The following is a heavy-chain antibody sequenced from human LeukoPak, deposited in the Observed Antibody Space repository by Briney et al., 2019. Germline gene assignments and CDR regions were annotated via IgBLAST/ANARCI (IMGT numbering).Heavy chain of an antibody. CDR1: GFTFSSYA. Sequence: GGSLRLSCAASGFTFSSYAMSWVRQAPGKGLEWVSAISGSSGSTYYADSVKGRFTISRDNSKNTLYLQMNSLRAEDTAVYYCAKDEHIVVVTAILYWGQGTLVTVSS. J-gene: IGHJ4*02. CDR3: AKDEHIVVVTAILY. CDR2: ISGSSGST. D-gene: IGHD2-21*02. V-gene: IGHV3-23*01.